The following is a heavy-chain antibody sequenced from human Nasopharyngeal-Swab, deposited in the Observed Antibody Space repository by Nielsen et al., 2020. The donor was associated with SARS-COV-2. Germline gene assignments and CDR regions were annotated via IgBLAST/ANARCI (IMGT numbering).Heavy chain of an antibody. CDR3: AKDPLGRPLADLDF. CDR1: GFTFSSYG. CDR2: ISYDGSNK. J-gene: IGHJ4*02. Sequence: GESLKISCAASGFTFSSYGMHWVRQAPGKGLEWVAVISYDGSNKYCADSVKGRFTISRDNSKNTLYLQMNSLRAEDTAIYYCAKDPLGRPLADLDFWGQGTLVTVSS. D-gene: IGHD1-26*01. V-gene: IGHV3-30*18.